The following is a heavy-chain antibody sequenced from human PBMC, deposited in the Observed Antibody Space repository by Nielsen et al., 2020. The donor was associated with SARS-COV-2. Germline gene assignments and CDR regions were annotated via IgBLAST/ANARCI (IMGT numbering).Heavy chain of an antibody. D-gene: IGHD1-26*01. V-gene: IGHV4-34*01. CDR1: GGSFSSYY. Sequence: SETLSLTCAVSGGSFSSYYWSWIRQTPGKGLEWIGEINQSGSTNYNPSLKSRVTISVDTSKNQFSLKLTSLTAADAAVYYCARVLRDVVVGERATRKSTYFDSWGPGTQVTVSS. CDR2: INQSGST. J-gene: IGHJ4*02. CDR3: ARVLRDVVVGERATRKSTYFDS.